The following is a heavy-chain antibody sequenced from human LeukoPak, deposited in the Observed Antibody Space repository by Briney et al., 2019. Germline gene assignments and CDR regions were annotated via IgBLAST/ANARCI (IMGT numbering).Heavy chain of an antibody. V-gene: IGHV3-74*01. D-gene: IGHD6-13*01. CDR2: INSDGSST. J-gene: IGHJ5*02. Sequence: TGGSLRLSCAASGFTLSSYWMHWVRQAPGKGLVWVSRINSDGSSTSYADSVKGRFTISRDNPKNTLYLQMNSLRAEDTAVYYCARDGSSWSNWLDPWGQGTLVTVYS. CDR3: ARDGSSWSNWLDP. CDR1: GFTLSSYW.